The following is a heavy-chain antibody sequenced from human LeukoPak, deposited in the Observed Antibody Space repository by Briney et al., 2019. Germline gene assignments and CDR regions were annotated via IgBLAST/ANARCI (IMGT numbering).Heavy chain of an antibody. J-gene: IGHJ6*03. CDR1: GGSISSSSYY. CDR2: IYYSGST. V-gene: IGHV4-39*01. CDR3: ARLNYDSSGHYYRMDYYYYYMDV. D-gene: IGHD3-22*01. Sequence: SETLSLTCTVSGGSISSSSYYWGWIRQPPGKGLEWTGSIYYSGSTYYNPSLKSRVTISVDTSKNQFSLKLSSVTAADTAVYYCARLNYDSSGHYYRMDYYYYYMDVWGKGTTVTVSS.